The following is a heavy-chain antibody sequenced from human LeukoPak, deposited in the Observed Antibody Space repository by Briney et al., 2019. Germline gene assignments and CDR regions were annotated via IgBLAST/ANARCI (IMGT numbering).Heavy chain of an antibody. CDR2: FDLEDGET. Sequence: ASVKVSCKVSRYTLTELSMHWVRQAPGKGLEWMGGFDLEDGETIYAQKFQGRVTMTEDTSTDTAYMELSSLRSEDTAVYYCATDVTDVLRYFDWNYKLDYWGQGTLVTVSS. CDR1: RYTLTELS. D-gene: IGHD3-9*01. CDR3: ATDVTDVLRYFDWNYKLDY. V-gene: IGHV1-24*01. J-gene: IGHJ4*02.